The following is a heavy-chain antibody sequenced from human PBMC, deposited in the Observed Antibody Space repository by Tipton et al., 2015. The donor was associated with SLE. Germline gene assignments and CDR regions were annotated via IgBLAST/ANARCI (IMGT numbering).Heavy chain of an antibody. V-gene: IGHV3-30*04. Sequence: SLRLSCAASGFTFSHNAMYWVRQAPGKGLEWVAVIAYDGRNKFYTDSVKGRFTISRDNSKNTLYLQMNSLRAEDTALYYCASQQSYYYAMDVWGQGTTVTVSS. CDR2: IAYDGRNK. J-gene: IGHJ6*02. CDR1: GFTFSHNA. D-gene: IGHD6-13*01. CDR3: ASQQSYYYAMDV.